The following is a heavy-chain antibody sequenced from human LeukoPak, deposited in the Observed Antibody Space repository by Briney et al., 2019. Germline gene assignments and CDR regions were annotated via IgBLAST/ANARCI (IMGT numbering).Heavy chain of an antibody. Sequence: PAGGSLRLSCAASGFTFDDYAVLWVRQAPGKGLEWVSGISWNSGSLVYADSVKGRFTISRDNAKNSLYLQMNSLRAEDMALYYCAKANRGGATTEFDYWGQGTLVTVSS. J-gene: IGHJ4*02. CDR3: AKANRGGATTEFDY. D-gene: IGHD1-26*01. V-gene: IGHV3-9*03. CDR2: ISWNSGSL. CDR1: GFTFDDYA.